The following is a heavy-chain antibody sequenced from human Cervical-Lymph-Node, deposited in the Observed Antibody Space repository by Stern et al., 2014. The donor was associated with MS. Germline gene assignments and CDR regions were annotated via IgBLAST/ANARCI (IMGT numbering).Heavy chain of an antibody. Sequence: EVQLVQSGGGLVQPGGSLRLSCAASGFNFRTYSMNWVRQAPGKGLEWVSYISASSTSIYYADSVKGRFTISRDNAKNSLYLQMSSLRAEDTAVYYCASPIRDIYYYGMDVWGQGTTVTVSS. CDR3: ASPIRDIYYYGMDV. V-gene: IGHV3-48*01. CDR2: ISASSTSI. J-gene: IGHJ6*02. D-gene: IGHD2-15*01. CDR1: GFNFRTYS.